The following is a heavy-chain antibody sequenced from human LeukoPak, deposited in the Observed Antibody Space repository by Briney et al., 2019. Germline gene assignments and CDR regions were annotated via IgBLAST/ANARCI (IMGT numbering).Heavy chain of an antibody. D-gene: IGHD6-19*01. V-gene: IGHV1-2*02. CDR2: INPNSGGT. Sequence: ASVKVSCKASGYTFTGYYMHWVRQAPGQGLEWMGWINPNSGGTNCAQKFQGRVTMTRDTSISTAYMELSRLRSDDTAVYYCAIKQWLVSYFDYWGQGTLVTVSS. J-gene: IGHJ4*02. CDR1: GYTFTGYY. CDR3: AIKQWLVSYFDY.